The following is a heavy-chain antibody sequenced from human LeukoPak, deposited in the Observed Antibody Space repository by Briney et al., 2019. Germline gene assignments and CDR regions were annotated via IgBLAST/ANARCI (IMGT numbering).Heavy chain of an antibody. CDR3: ASLYYTATGVSSKSYFDY. V-gene: IGHV4-59*01. CDR2: VYCSGST. Sequence: SETLSLTCTVSDDSISNFYWSWIRQPPGKGLEWIGCVYCSGSTGYNPSLKSRVTISVDTSKNHFSLKLNSVTAADTAVYYCASLYYTATGVSSKSYFDYWGQGVLVTVSS. D-gene: IGHD2-15*01. J-gene: IGHJ4*02. CDR1: DDSISNFY.